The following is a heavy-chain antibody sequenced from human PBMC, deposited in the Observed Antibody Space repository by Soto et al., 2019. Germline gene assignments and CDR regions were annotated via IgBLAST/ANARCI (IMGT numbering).Heavy chain of an antibody. D-gene: IGHD6-19*01. CDR1: GFTFSSYS. J-gene: IGHJ4*02. V-gene: IGHV3-21*01. CDR3: ASLSPSSGWSVPPVDY. Sequence: GGSLRLSCAASGFTFSSYSMNWVRQAPGKGLEWVSSISSSSSYIYYADSVKGRFTISRDNAKNSLYLQMNSLRAEDTAVYYCASLSPSSGWSVPPVDYWGQGTLVTVSS. CDR2: ISSSSSYI.